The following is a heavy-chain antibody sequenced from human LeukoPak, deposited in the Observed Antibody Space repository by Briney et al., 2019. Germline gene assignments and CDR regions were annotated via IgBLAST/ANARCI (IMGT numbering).Heavy chain of an antibody. CDR3: VRDGGSGSYGDHYYYGMDG. CDR2: IYGGATT. J-gene: IGHJ6*02. Sequence: GGSLRLSCAASGFTVSSNDMSWGRQAPGKGLEWVSFIYGGATTYYADSVKGRLTISRDNSKNTLYLQMNSLRAEDTAVYYCVRDGGSGSYGDHYYYGMDGWGPGTTVFVSS. V-gene: IGHV3-53*01. CDR1: GFTVSSND. D-gene: IGHD3-10*01.